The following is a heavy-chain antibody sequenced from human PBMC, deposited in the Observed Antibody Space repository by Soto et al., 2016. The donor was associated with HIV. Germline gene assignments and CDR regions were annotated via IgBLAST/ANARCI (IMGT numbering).Heavy chain of an antibody. CDR3: ARSSGGPSYYYMDV. J-gene: IGHJ6*03. CDR1: GYTFTGYY. D-gene: IGHD2-15*01. CDR2: INPNSGGT. V-gene: IGHV1-2*02. Sequence: QVHLVQSGTEVKNPGASVRVSCKASGYTFTGYYMHWVRQAPGQGLEWMGWINPNSGGTNYAQKFQGRVAMTRDTSIKTAHMDLRILRSDDTAVYYCARSSGGPSYYYMDVWGKGTTVTVSS.